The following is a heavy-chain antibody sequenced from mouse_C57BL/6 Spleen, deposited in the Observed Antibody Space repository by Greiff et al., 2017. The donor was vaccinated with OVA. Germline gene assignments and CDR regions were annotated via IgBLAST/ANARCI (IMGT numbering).Heavy chain of an antibody. D-gene: IGHD4-1*01. J-gene: IGHJ2*01. Sequence: QVQLQQSGAELVRPGASVTLSCKASGYTFTDYEMHWVKQTPVHGLEWIGAIDPETGGTAYNQKFKGKAILTADKSSSTAYMELRSLTSEDSAVYYCTREDWAYYFDYWGQGTTLTVSS. CDR1: GYTFTDYE. V-gene: IGHV1-15*01. CDR3: TREDWAYYFDY. CDR2: IDPETGGT.